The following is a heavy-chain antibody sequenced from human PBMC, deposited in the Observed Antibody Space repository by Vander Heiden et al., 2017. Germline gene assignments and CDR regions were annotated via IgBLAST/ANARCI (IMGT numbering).Heavy chain of an antibody. CDR1: GFTFDDYA. Sequence: EVQLVESGGGLVQPGRSLRLSCAASGFTFDDYAMHWVRQAPGKGLEWVSGISWNSGSIGYADSVKGRFTISRDNAKNSLYMQINSMRAEDTALYYCAKGSTVTTPWNWGEGSLVTVYS. CDR3: AKGSTVTTPWN. J-gene: IGHJ4*02. D-gene: IGHD4-17*01. V-gene: IGHV3-9*01. CDR2: ISWNSGSI.